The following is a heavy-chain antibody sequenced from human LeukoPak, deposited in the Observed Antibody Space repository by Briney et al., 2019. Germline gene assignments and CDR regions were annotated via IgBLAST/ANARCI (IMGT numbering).Heavy chain of an antibody. J-gene: IGHJ6*03. CDR3: ASSSRGYCSGGSCYRYYMDV. Sequence: SETLSLTCTVSGGSISSYYWSWLRQPPGKGLEWIGYIYYSGSTNYNPSLKSRVTISVDTSKNQFSLKLSSVTAADTAVYYCASSSRGYCSGGSCYRYYMDVWGKGTTVTVSS. CDR1: GGSISSYY. V-gene: IGHV4-59*01. CDR2: IYYSGST. D-gene: IGHD2-15*01.